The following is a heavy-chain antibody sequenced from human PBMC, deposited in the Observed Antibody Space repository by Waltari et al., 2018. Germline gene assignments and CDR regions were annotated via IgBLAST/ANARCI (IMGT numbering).Heavy chain of an antibody. J-gene: IGHJ3*02. CDR1: GVTFSNYD. D-gene: IGHD5-18*01. Sequence: QVQLVESGGGVGQPGGSLRLSCAASGVTFSNYDMHWVRQAPGKGLEWVAFIRYDGSNKYYADSVKGRFTISRDNSKNTLYLQMNSLRAEDTAVYCCAKVMYGYGLRNDAFDIWGQGTMVTVSS. CDR3: AKVMYGYGLRNDAFDI. CDR2: IRYDGSNK. V-gene: IGHV3-30*02.